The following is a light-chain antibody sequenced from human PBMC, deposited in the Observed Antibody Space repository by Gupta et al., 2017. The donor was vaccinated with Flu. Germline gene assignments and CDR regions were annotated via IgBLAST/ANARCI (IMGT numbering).Light chain of an antibody. J-gene: IGKJ3*01. CDR2: DES. V-gene: IGKV3-11*01. CDR3: RQRTDWPLFA. Sequence: AAMFLSPGESATLSCRPGQKVEEYLGWYQQKPGQAPRLLIYDESKRDAGIPDRFSDSGYGTDVTLTITKREQADFAVYYCRQRTDWPLFAFGHGTKV. CDR1: QKVEEY.